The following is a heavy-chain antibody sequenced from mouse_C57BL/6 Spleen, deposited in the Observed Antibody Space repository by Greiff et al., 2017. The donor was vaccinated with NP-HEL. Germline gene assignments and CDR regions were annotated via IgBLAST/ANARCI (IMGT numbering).Heavy chain of an antibody. D-gene: IGHD4-1*02. J-gene: IGHJ1*03. CDR2: ISSGSSTI. Sequence: EVQRVESGGGLVKPGGSLKLSCAASGFTFSDYGMHWVRQAPEKGLEWVAYISSGSSTIYYADTVKGRFTISRDNAKNTLFLQMTSLRSEDTAMYYCAKINWEAWYFDVWGTGTTVTVSS. V-gene: IGHV5-17*01. CDR1: GFTFSDYG. CDR3: AKINWEAWYFDV.